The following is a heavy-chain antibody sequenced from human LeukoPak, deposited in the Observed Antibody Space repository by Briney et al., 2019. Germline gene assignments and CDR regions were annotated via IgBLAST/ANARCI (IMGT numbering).Heavy chain of an antibody. CDR2: ISYDGSNK. J-gene: IGHJ4*02. CDR1: GFTFSSYG. CDR3: ANPPTVTSLDF. D-gene: IGHD4-11*01. V-gene: IGHV3-30*18. Sequence: GGSLRLSCAASGFTFSSYGMHWVRQAPGKGLEWVAVISYDGSNKYYADSVEGRFTIYRDNSKNTLYLQMNSLRAHDTAVYYCANPPTVTSLDFWGQGILVTVSS.